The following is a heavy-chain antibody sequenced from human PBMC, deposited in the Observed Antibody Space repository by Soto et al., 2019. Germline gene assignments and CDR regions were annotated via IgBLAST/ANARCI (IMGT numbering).Heavy chain of an antibody. CDR2: ISSRSSYI. Sequence: PGGPLRLSCAASGFTFSSYTMNWVRQAPGKGLEWVSSISSRSSYIYYADSVKGRFTISRDNAKISVYLQMNSLRAEDTAVYYCARDQRYDFWSGYYRDYGMDVWGQGTTVTVSS. CDR3: ARDQRYDFWSGYYRDYGMDV. D-gene: IGHD3-3*01. J-gene: IGHJ6*02. V-gene: IGHV3-21*01. CDR1: GFTFSSYT.